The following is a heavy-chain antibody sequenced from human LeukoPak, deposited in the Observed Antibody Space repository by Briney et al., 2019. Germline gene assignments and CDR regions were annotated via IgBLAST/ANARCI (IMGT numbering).Heavy chain of an antibody. CDR1: GGSIGSSNW. J-gene: IGHJ4*02. V-gene: IGHV4-4*02. CDR2: IYHSGST. D-gene: IGHD3-10*01. Sequence: SETLSLTCAVSGGSIGSSNWWSWVRQPPGKGLEWIGEIYHSGSTNYNPSLKSRVTISVDKSKNQFSLKLSSVTAADTAVYYRARGGVLLWFGESHFDYWGQGTLVTVSS. CDR3: ARGGVLLWFGESHFDY.